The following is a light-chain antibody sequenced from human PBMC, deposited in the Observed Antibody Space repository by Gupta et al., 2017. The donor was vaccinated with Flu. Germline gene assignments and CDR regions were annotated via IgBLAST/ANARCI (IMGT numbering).Light chain of an antibody. J-gene: IGKJ3*01. CDR3: MQSLQTPPFT. Sequence: DIVMTQSPLSLPVTPGEPASISCRSNQSLLHSNGYNYLDWYLQKTGQSPQLLIYLASNRASGVPDRFSGSGSGTYFTLEISTVEAEDVGVYYCMQSLQTPPFTFGPGTTVDIK. V-gene: IGKV2-28*01. CDR1: QSLLHSNGYNY. CDR2: LAS.